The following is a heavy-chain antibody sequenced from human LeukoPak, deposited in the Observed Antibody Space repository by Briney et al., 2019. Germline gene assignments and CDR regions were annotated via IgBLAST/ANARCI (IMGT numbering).Heavy chain of an antibody. V-gene: IGHV5-51*01. Sequence: GESLKISCKGSGYSLTSYWIGWVRQMPGKGLEWVGIIYPGDSDTRFSPSFQGQVTLSADKSISTAYLQWSSLKASDTAMYYCARRYSSSWYGYYFDYWGQGTLVTVSS. CDR1: GYSLTSYW. D-gene: IGHD6-13*01. J-gene: IGHJ4*02. CDR2: IYPGDSDT. CDR3: ARRYSSSWYGYYFDY.